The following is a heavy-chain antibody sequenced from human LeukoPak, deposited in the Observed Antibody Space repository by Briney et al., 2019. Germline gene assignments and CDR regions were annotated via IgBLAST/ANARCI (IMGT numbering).Heavy chain of an antibody. Sequence: PSETLSLTCSLAGGSINSYYWSWIRQPPGKGLEWIGYIYYSGSTNYNPSLKSRVTISVDTSKNQFSLKLSSVTAADTAVYYCARMDSGYFQHWGQGTLVTVSS. CDR1: GGSINSYY. V-gene: IGHV4-59*01. J-gene: IGHJ1*01. CDR2: IYYSGST. D-gene: IGHD3-10*01. CDR3: ARMDSGYFQH.